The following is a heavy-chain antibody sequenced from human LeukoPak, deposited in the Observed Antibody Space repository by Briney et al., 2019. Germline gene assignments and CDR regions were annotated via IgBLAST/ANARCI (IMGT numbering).Heavy chain of an antibody. Sequence: GGSLRLSCAASGFTVSSNYMSWVRQAPGKGLEWVSVIYSAGSIYYADSVKGRFIISRDNSKNTLYLQINSLRSEDTAVYYCARDGQEYDTGFFDYWGQGTLVTVSS. CDR1: GFTVSSNY. CDR2: IYSAGSI. D-gene: IGHD1-1*01. J-gene: IGHJ4*02. CDR3: ARDGQEYDTGFFDY. V-gene: IGHV3-53*05.